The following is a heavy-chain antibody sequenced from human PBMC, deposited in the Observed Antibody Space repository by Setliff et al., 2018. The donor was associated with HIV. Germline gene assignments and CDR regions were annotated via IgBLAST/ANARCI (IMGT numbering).Heavy chain of an antibody. D-gene: IGHD3-3*01. CDR2: ISGSGGST. CDR3: ARDVSWRVRTYIDY. J-gene: IGHJ4*02. V-gene: IGHV3-23*01. Sequence: GGSLRLSCAASGFSFRSYAMSWVRQAPGKGLEWVSTISGSGGSTYYADSVKGRFTISRDNAKNSLYLQMNSLTAEDTAVYYCARDVSWRVRTYIDYWGQGALVTVSS. CDR1: GFSFRSYA.